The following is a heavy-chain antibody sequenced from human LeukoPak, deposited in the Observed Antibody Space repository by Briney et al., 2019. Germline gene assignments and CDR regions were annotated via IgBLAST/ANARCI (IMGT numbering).Heavy chain of an antibody. CDR1: GESFTGYY. CDR2: MNHSGST. Sequence: SDTLSLTCDVSGESFTGYYWNWMRQPPGKGLEWIGEMNHSGSTNYNPSLKSRVTISVKNSTKHFSLMVSSGTSADTAAYYFAGDRWGTETLFDPWGRGTLVTVSS. J-gene: IGHJ5*02. CDR3: AGDRWGTETLFDP. D-gene: IGHD2-8*02. V-gene: IGHV4-34*01.